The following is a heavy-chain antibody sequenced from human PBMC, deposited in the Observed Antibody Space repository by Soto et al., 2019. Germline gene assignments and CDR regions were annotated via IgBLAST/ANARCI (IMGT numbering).Heavy chain of an antibody. CDR3: ARERIAAGGYYYGMDV. Sequence: QVQLVQSGAEVKKPGASVKVSCKASGYTFTSYYMHWVRQAPGQDLEWMGIINPTGGSTTYAQKFEGRVTMTRDTSPSTVYMELSSLRSEDTAVYYCARERIAAGGYYYGMDVWGQGTTVTVSS. V-gene: IGHV1-46*01. CDR2: INPTGGST. D-gene: IGHD6-13*01. J-gene: IGHJ6*02. CDR1: GYTFTSYY.